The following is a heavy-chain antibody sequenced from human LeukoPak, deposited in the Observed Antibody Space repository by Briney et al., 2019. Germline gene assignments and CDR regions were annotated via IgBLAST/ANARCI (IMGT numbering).Heavy chain of an antibody. Sequence: GASVKVSCKASGYTFTSYGISWVRQAPGQGLEWMGWISAYNGNTNYAQKLQGRVTMTTDTSTSTAYMELRSLRSDDTAVYYCARDPYYYDSSGYYRHDAFDTWGQGTMVTVSS. D-gene: IGHD3-22*01. CDR2: ISAYNGNT. CDR3: ARDPYYYDSSGYYRHDAFDT. V-gene: IGHV1-18*01. J-gene: IGHJ3*02. CDR1: GYTFTSYG.